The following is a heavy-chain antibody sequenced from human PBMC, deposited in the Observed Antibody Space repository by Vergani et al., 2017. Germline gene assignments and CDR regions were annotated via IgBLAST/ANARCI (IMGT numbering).Heavy chain of an antibody. V-gene: IGHV5-10-1*03. CDR1: GYSFTSYW. CDR3: ARVGWSYYDSSGYYYAPGGWFDP. J-gene: IGHJ5*02. D-gene: IGHD3-22*01. CDR2: IDPSDSYT. Sequence: EVQLVQSGAEVKKPGESLRISCKGYGYSFTSYWISSVRQMPGKGMEWMGRIDPSDSYTNYSPSFQGHVTISADKSISTAYLQWSSLKASDTAMYYCARVGWSYYDSSGYYYAPGGWFDPWGQGTLVTVYS.